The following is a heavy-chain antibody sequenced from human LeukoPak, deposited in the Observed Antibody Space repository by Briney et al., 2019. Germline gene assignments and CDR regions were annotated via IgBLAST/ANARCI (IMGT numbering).Heavy chain of an antibody. V-gene: IGHV4-4*09. Sequence: SETLSLTCTVSGGSISSYYWSWIRQPPGKGLEWIGYIYTSGSTNYNPSLKSRVTISVDTSKNQFSLKLSSVTAADTAVYYCAKDRLITIFGAPNDYWGQGTLVTVSS. D-gene: IGHD3-3*01. CDR3: AKDRLITIFGAPNDY. J-gene: IGHJ4*02. CDR1: GGSISSYY. CDR2: IYTSGST.